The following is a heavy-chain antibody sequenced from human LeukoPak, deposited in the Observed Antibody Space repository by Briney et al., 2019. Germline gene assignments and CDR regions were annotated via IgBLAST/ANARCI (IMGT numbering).Heavy chain of an antibody. J-gene: IGHJ4*02. CDR3: ARRRSSGWNRKIYYFDY. Sequence: ASVKVSCKASGYTFTGYYMHWVRQAPGQGLEWMGWINPNSGGTNYAQKFQGRVTITRNTSISTAYMELSSLRSEDTAVYYCARRRSSGWNRKIYYFDYWGQGTLVTVSS. V-gene: IGHV1-2*02. D-gene: IGHD6-19*01. CDR2: INPNSGGT. CDR1: GYTFTGYY.